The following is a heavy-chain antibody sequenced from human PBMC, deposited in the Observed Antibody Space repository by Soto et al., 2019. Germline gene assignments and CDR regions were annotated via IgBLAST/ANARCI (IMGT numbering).Heavy chain of an antibody. Sequence: SVKVSCKASGGTFSSYAISWVRQAPGQGLEWMGGIIPIFGTANYAQKFQGRVTITADKSTSTAYMELSSLRSEDTAVYYCARVAAAGPSYYYYGMDVWGQGTTVTVSS. CDR3: ARVAAAGPSYYYYGMDV. CDR2: IIPIFGTA. V-gene: IGHV1-69*06. D-gene: IGHD6-13*01. J-gene: IGHJ6*02. CDR1: GGTFSSYA.